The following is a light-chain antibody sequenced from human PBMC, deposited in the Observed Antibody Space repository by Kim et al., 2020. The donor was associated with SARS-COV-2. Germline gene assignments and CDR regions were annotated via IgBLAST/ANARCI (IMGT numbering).Light chain of an antibody. CDR2: RDS. CDR1: NIGSKN. V-gene: IGLV3-9*01. Sequence: SYELTQPLSVSVALGQTARITCGGNNIGSKNVHWYQQKPGQAPVLVIYRDSNRPSGIPERFSGSNSGNTATLTISRAQAGDEADYYCQVWDSSTANYVFGTGNKVTVL. CDR3: QVWDSSTANYV. J-gene: IGLJ1*01.